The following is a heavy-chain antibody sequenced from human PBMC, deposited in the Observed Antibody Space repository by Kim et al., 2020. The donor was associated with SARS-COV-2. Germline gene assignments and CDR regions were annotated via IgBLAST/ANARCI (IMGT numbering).Heavy chain of an antibody. CDR1: GGSFSGYY. Sequence: SETLSLTCAVYGGSFSGYYWSWIRQPPGKGLEWIGEINHSGSTNYNPSLKSRVTISVDTSKNQFSLKLSSVTAADTAVYYCARVWDTSCFDYWGQGTLVT. CDR2: INHSGST. V-gene: IGHV4-34*01. J-gene: IGHJ4*02. CDR3: ARVWDTSCFDY. D-gene: IGHD2-2*01.